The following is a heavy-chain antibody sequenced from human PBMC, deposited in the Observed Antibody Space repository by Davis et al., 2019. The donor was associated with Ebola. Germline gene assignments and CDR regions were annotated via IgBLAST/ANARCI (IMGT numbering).Heavy chain of an antibody. CDR2: IYPGDSDT. V-gene: IGHV5-51*01. CDR1: GYSFTSYW. D-gene: IGHD2-2*01. CDR3: ARRGGYCISTSCYAGAWFDP. Sequence: GESLKISCKGSGYSFTSYWIGWVRQMPGKGLEWMGIIYPGDSDTRYSPSFQGQVTISADKSISTAYLQWSSLKASDTAMYYCARRGGYCISTSCYAGAWFDPWGQGTLVTVSS. J-gene: IGHJ5*02.